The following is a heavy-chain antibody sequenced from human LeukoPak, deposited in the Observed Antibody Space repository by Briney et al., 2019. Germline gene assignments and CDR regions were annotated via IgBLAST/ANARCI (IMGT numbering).Heavy chain of an antibody. Sequence: KPSETLSLTCTVSGGSISRYVWSWIRQPPGKGLEWIGDIHYSGSTTYNPSLKGRVTISVDTSENQFSLKLSSVTAADTALYYCARMPGEARRYARDFDYWGQGTLVSVSS. J-gene: IGHJ4*02. CDR1: GGSISRYV. D-gene: IGHD6-6*01. V-gene: IGHV4-59*01. CDR3: ARMPGEARRYARDFDY. CDR2: IHYSGST.